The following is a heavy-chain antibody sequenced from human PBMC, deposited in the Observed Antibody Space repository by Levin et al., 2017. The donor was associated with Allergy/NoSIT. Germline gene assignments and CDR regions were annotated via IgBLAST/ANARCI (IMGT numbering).Heavy chain of an antibody. J-gene: IGHJ5*02. D-gene: IGHD6-13*01. V-gene: IGHV4-59*11. CDR1: GGSISSHY. CDR2: IHYSGTT. CDR3: ARSPSSWLGWFDP. Sequence: PSETLSLTCTVSGGSISSHYWSWIRQPPGKGLEWIGYIHYSGTTNYNPSLKSRVTMSVDTSKNQFSLNLTSVTAADTAVYYCARSPSSWLGWFDPWGQGTVVSVSS.